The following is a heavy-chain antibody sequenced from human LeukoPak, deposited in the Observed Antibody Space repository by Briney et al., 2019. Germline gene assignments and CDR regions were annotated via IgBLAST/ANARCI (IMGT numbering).Heavy chain of an antibody. J-gene: IGHJ2*01. CDR3: ARRRDSSGYYYWYFDL. Sequence: SETLSLTCTVSGGSISSSSYYWGWIRQPPGKGLEWIGSIYYSGSTYYSPSLKSRVTISVGTSKNQFSLKLSSVTAADTAVYYCARRRDSSGYYYWYFDLWGRGTLVTVSS. CDR2: IYYSGST. CDR1: GGSISSSSYY. V-gene: IGHV4-39*01. D-gene: IGHD3-22*01.